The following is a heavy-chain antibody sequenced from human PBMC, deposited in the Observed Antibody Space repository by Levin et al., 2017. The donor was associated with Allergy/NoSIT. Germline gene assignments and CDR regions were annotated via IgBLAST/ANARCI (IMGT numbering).Heavy chain of an antibody. CDR3: TTGFSSAYEI. CDR2: IKRTSERGTT. Sequence: PSQTLSLTCAASSFSFRDVWMHWVRQAPGKGLEWVGRIKRTSERGTTDYAAPVKGRFTVSRDDSKTTLYLQMNSLKTEDTAVYYCTTGFSSAYEIWGQGTMVTVSS. CDR1: SFSFRDVW. J-gene: IGHJ3*02. V-gene: IGHV3-15*01. D-gene: IGHD6-19*01.